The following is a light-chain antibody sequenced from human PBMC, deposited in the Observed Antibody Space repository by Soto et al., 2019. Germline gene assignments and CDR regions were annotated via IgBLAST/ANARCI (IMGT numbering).Light chain of an antibody. Sequence: DIQMTQSPPSLSVSVGDRVTITCQASQDISNYLHWFQQKPGKAPQLLIFDVSNLQTGVPSRFSGGGSGTDFALTTSSLEPEDIATYYCQQYDSLPLTFGQGTRLEIK. CDR3: QQYDSLPLT. CDR1: QDISNY. V-gene: IGKV1-33*01. J-gene: IGKJ5*01. CDR2: DVS.